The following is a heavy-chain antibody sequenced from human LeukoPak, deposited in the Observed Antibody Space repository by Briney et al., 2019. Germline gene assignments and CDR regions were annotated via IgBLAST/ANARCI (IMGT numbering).Heavy chain of an antibody. Sequence: PGGSLRLSCAASGFTFSDYYMSWIRQAPGKGLEWVSYISSSGSTIYYADSVKGRFTISRDNVKNSLYLQMNSLRAEDTAVYYCATHELKDAFDIWGQGTMVTVSS. V-gene: IGHV3-11*04. CDR1: GFTFSDYY. CDR3: ATHELKDAFDI. CDR2: ISSSGSTI. J-gene: IGHJ3*02. D-gene: IGHD3-10*01.